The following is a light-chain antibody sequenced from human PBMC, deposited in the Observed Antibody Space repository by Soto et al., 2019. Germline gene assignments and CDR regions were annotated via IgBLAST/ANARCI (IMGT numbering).Light chain of an antibody. CDR3: QQRSNWRPYT. CDR1: QSVSSY. J-gene: IGKJ2*01. V-gene: IGKV3-11*01. Sequence: EIVLTQSPATLSLSPGERATLSCRASQSVSSYLAWYQQKPGQAPRLLIYDASNRATGIPARFSGSGSGTDFTLPIISLEPEDFAVYYCQQRSNWRPYTFGQGTKLEIK. CDR2: DAS.